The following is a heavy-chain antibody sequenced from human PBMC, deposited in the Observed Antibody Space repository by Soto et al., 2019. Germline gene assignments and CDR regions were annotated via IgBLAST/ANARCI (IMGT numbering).Heavy chain of an antibody. J-gene: IGHJ3*02. Sequence: SETLSLTCTVSGGSISSYFWSWIRQPPGKGLEWIGYIYYSGSTNYNPSLKSRVTISVDTSKNQFSLKLSSVTAADTAVYYCARERELDARYFDWGHDAFDIWGQGTMVTVSS. CDR2: IYYSGST. V-gene: IGHV4-59*01. D-gene: IGHD3-9*01. CDR3: ARERELDARYFDWGHDAFDI. CDR1: GGSISSYF.